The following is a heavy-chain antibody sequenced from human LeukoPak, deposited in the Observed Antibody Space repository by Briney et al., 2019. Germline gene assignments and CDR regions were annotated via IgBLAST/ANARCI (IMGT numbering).Heavy chain of an antibody. Sequence: PGGSLRLSCAASGITLISYNMNWVRQAPGKGLEWVSSISSDSNYIYYADSVKGRFTISRDNSKNTLYLQMNSLRAEDTAVYYCARRAGAYSHPYDYWGQGTLVTVSS. V-gene: IGHV3-21*04. CDR3: ARRAGAYSHPYDY. J-gene: IGHJ4*02. CDR1: GITLISYN. CDR2: ISSDSNYI. D-gene: IGHD4/OR15-4a*01.